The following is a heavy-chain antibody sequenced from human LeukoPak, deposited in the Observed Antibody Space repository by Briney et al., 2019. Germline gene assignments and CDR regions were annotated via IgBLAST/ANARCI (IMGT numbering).Heavy chain of an antibody. D-gene: IGHD3-22*01. CDR2: ISYDGSNK. V-gene: IGHV3-30*18. CDR3: AKEVGFYYYDSSGLAIDY. J-gene: IGHJ4*02. CDR1: GFTFSSYG. Sequence: GRSLRLSCAASGFTFSSYGMHWVRQAPGKGLEWVAVISYDGSNKYYADSVKGRFTISRGNSKNTLYLQMNSLRAEDTAVYYCAKEVGFYYYDSSGLAIDYWGQGTLVTVSS.